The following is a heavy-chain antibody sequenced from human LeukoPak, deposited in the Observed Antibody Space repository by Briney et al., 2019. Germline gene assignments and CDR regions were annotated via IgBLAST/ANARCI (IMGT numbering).Heavy chain of an antibody. V-gene: IGHV1-18*01. CDR3: ARVDAQVGATPFDC. J-gene: IGHJ4*02. CDR1: GYTFTSYG. CDR2: ISAYNGNT. Sequence: ASVKVSCKASGYTFTSYGISWVRQAPGQGLEWMGWISAYNGNTNYAQKLQGRVTMTTDTSTSTAYMELRSLRSDDTAVYYCARVDAQVGATPFDCWGQGTLVTVSS. D-gene: IGHD1-26*01.